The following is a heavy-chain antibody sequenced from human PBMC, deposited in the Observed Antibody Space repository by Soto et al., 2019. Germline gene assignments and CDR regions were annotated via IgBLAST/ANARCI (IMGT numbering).Heavy chain of an antibody. CDR3: ARATYSSGWYYFDY. J-gene: IGHJ4*02. V-gene: IGHV3-15*07. CDR1: GFTFNNAW. Sequence: PGGSLRLSCAASGFTFNNAWINWVRQAPGKGLEWVGRIKSKTDGGTPDYAAPVKGRFAISRDDSKNMVYLQMNSSVTAADTAVYYCARATYSSGWYYFDYWGQGTLVTVS. D-gene: IGHD6-19*01. CDR2: IKSKTDGGTP.